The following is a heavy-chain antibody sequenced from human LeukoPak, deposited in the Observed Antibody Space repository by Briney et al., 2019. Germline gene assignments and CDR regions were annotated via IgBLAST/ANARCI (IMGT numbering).Heavy chain of an antibody. Sequence: SETLSLTCTVSSGSISTSNYYWGWIRQPPGKGLEWIGSIYYSGSTYYNPSLKSRVTISVDTSKNQFSLKLSSVTAADTAVYYCARETSQKGAHYMDVWGKGTTVTISS. CDR2: IYYSGST. CDR1: SGSISTSNYY. CDR3: ARETSQKGAHYMDV. V-gene: IGHV4-39*07. D-gene: IGHD3-16*01. J-gene: IGHJ6*03.